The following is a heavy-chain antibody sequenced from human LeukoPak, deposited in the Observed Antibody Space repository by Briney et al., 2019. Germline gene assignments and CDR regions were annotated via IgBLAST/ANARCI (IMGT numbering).Heavy chain of an antibody. CDR2: ISHIGRT. CDR3: ARDLVTVTKGYDI. V-gene: IGHV4-59*11. CDR1: GDSFSSHY. J-gene: IGHJ3*02. D-gene: IGHD4-17*01. Sequence: PSETLSLTCAVSGDSFSSHYWTWIRQSPGTGLEWIGYISHIGRTNYNPSLKSRVTISIDTSKNQFSLKLRSVTAADTAVYYCARDLVTVTKGYDIWGQGTMVSVSS.